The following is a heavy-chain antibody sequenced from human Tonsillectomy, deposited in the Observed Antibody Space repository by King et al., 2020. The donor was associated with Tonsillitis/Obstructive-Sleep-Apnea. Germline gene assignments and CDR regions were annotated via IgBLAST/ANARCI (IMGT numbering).Heavy chain of an antibody. CDR2: MCGSGAST. CDR3: ARDPEGVLRFLEWLMNYFDY. V-gene: IGHV3-23*04. CDR1: GFTFSSHA. Sequence: VQLVESGGGLVQPGWSLRLSCAASGFTFSSHAMNWVLQALGKGHERVSRMCGSGASTYYADSMMGWFTISHDNSKNTLYLQMNSLGAEDTAVYYCARDPEGVLRFLEWLMNYFDYWGQGALVTVSS. D-gene: IGHD3-3*01. J-gene: IGHJ4*02.